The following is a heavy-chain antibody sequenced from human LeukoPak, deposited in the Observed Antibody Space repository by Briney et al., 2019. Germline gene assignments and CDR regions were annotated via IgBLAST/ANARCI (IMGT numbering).Heavy chain of an antibody. CDR2: ISYDGSNK. CDR3: ARGTYDSSGYYGY. V-gene: IGHV3-30*03. J-gene: IGHJ4*02. D-gene: IGHD3-22*01. Sequence: GGSLRLSCAASGFTVSSNYMSWVRQAPGKGLEWVAVISYDGSNKYYADSVKGRFTISRDNSKNTLYLQMNSLRAEDTAVYYCARGTYDSSGYYGYWGQGTLVTVSS. CDR1: GFTVSSNY.